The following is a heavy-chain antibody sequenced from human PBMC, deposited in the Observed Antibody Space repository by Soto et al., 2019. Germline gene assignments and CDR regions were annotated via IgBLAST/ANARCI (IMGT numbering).Heavy chain of an antibody. CDR1: GGSFSGYY. CDR2: INHSGST. Sequence: PSETLSLTCAVYGGSFSGYYWSWIRQPPGKGLEWIGEINHSGSTNYNPSLKSRVTISVDTSKNQFSLKLSSVTAADTAVYYCARGAARRDPIDYWGRGTLVTVSS. CDR3: ARGAARRDPIDY. D-gene: IGHD6-6*01. V-gene: IGHV4-34*01. J-gene: IGHJ4*02.